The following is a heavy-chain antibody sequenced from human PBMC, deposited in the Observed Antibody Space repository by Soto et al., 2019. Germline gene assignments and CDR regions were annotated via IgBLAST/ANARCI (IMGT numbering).Heavy chain of an antibody. CDR3: ARDDVVRGVRDMDV. J-gene: IGHJ6*02. V-gene: IGHV3-11*06. D-gene: IGHD3-10*01. Sequence: QVQLVESGGGLVKPGGSLRLSCAASGFTFSDYYMSWIRQAPGKGLEWVSYISSSSSYTNYADSVKGRFTISRDNAKNPLDLQMTPLSAEDSAGYYCARDDVVRGVRDMDVGGQGSTVTV. CDR1: GFTFSDYY. CDR2: ISSSSSYT.